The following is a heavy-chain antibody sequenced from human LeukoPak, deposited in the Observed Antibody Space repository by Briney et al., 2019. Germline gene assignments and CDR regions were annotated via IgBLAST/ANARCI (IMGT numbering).Heavy chain of an antibody. CDR3: ARSSIVGATTTGFDY. CDR1: GFTFSSYS. D-gene: IGHD1-26*01. Sequence: PGGSLRLSCAAFGFTFSSYSMNWVRQAPGKGLEWVSSISSSSSYIYYADSVKGRFTISRDNAKNSLYLQMNSLRAEDTGVYYCARSSIVGATTTGFDYWGQGTLVTVSS. CDR2: ISSSSSYI. V-gene: IGHV3-21*01. J-gene: IGHJ4*02.